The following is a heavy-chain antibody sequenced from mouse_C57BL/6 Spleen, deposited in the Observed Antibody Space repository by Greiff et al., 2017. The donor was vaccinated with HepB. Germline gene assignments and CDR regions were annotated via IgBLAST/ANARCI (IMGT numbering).Heavy chain of an antibody. D-gene: IGHD1-1*01. J-gene: IGHJ2*01. CDR3: ARPTTVVAPFDY. CDR1: GYTFTDYY. CDR2: INPYNGGN. V-gene: IGHV1-19*01. Sequence: EVQRVESGPVLVKPGASVKMSCKASGYTFTDYYMNWVKQSHGKSLEWIGVINPYNGGNSYNQKFKGKATLTVDKSSSTAYMELNSLTSEDSAVYYCARPTTVVAPFDYWGQGTTLTVSS.